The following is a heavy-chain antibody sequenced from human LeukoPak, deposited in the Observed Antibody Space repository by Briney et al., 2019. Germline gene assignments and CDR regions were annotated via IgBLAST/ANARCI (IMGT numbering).Heavy chain of an antibody. Sequence: SETLSLTCTVAGGSISSGSYYWSWIRQPAGKGLEWIERMYTSGSTNYNPSLKSRVTISVDTSKNQFSLKLSSVTAADTAVYYCARGQLRFLEWLSFNWFDPWGQGTLVTVSS. V-gene: IGHV4-61*02. CDR3: ARGQLRFLEWLSFNWFDP. J-gene: IGHJ5*02. CDR1: GGSISSGSYY. CDR2: MYTSGST. D-gene: IGHD3-3*01.